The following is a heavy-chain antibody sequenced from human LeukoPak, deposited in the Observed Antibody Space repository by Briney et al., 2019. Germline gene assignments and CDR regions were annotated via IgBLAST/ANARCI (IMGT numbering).Heavy chain of an antibody. CDR2: INHSGST. CDR1: GGSFSGYY. V-gene: IGHV4-34*01. J-gene: IGHJ6*03. CDR3: ARARIQLWLSVGYYYYTDV. Sequence: SETLSLTCAVYGGSFSGYYWSWIRQPPGKGLEWIGEINHSGSTNYNPSLKSRVTISVDTSKNQFSLKLSSVTAADTAVYYCARARIQLWLSVGYYYYTDVCGKGTTVTVSS. D-gene: IGHD5-18*01.